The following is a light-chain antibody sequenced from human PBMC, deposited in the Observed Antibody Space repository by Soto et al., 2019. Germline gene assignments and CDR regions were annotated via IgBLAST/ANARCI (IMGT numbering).Light chain of an antibody. CDR2: DAS. CDR1: QNINNY. CDR3: QQSLITQYS. V-gene: IGKV1-33*01. Sequence: DIQMTQSPSSLSASVGDRVTITCQASQNINNYLNWYQQKPGRAPKLLIYDASNLEAGVPSRFRGSGSGTDFTLTISSQQPEDFATYYCQQSLITQYSFGQGTKLEIK. J-gene: IGKJ2*03.